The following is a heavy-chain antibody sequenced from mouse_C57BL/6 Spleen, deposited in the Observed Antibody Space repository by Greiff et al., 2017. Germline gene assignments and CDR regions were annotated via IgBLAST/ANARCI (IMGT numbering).Heavy chain of an antibody. CDR2: IYPGDGDT. CDR1: GYAFSSSW. J-gene: IGHJ3*01. V-gene: IGHV1-82*01. D-gene: IGHD2-4*01. CDR3: GRSHYDDPSWFAC. Sequence: VQLQQSGPELVKPGASVKISCTASGYAFSSSWMNWVKQRPGKGLEWIGRIYPGDGDTNYNGKFKGKATRTADKSSSTADMQLSNLTSEDSAVSFCGRSHYDDPSWFACWGQGTLVTVSA.